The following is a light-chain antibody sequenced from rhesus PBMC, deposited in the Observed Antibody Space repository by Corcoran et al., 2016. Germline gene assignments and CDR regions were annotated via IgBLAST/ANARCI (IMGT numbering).Light chain of an antibody. J-gene: IGKJ1*01. CDR3: QQYSSRPRT. Sequence: DIQMTQSPSSLSASVGDTVTITCRASQGISSWLAWYQQKPGKAPKLLIDKASSLQSGVPSRFSGSGAGTDFPLTISSLQSEDFATYYCQQYSSRPRTFGQGTKVEIK. V-gene: IGKV1-22*01. CDR1: QGISSW. CDR2: KAS.